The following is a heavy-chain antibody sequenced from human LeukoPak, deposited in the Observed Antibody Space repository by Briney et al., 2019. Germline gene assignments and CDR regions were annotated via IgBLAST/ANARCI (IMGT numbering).Heavy chain of an antibody. CDR3: AKGRRDGYNFDFDY. CDR2: ISGGGGTT. J-gene: IGHJ4*02. V-gene: IGHV3-23*01. CDR1: GFTFNNYA. Sequence: PGGSLRLSCAASGFTFNNYAMNWVRQAPGKGLQWVSTISGGGGTTYYADSVKGRFTISRDNSKNTLYLQMNSLRAEDTALYYCAKGRRDGYNFDFDYWGQGTLVTVSS. D-gene: IGHD5-24*01.